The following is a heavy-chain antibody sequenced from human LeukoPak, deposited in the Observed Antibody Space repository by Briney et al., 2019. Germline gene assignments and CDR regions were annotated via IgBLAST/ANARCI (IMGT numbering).Heavy chain of an antibody. V-gene: IGHV4-59*01. CDR1: GGSISSYY. Sequence: SETLSLTCTVSGGSISSYYWSWIRQPPGKGLEWIGYIYYSGSTNYNPSLKSRVTISVDTSKNQFSLKLGSVTAADTAVYYCARAPASALWFGEFTVGFDPWGQGTLVTVSS. D-gene: IGHD3-10*01. CDR2: IYYSGST. J-gene: IGHJ5*02. CDR3: ARAPASALWFGEFTVGFDP.